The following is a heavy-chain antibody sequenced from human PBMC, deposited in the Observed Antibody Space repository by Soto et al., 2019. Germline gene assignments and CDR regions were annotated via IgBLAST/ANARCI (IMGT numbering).Heavy chain of an antibody. D-gene: IGHD6-13*01. CDR2: INHSGST. J-gene: IGHJ6*02. CDR1: GGSFSGYY. Sequence: SETLSLTCAVYGGSFSGYYWSWIRQPPGKGLEWIGEINHSGSTNYNPSLKSRVTISVDTSKNQFSLKLSSVTAADTAVYYCARGRRGAAAGRYYYYGMDVWGQGTTVTVSS. V-gene: IGHV4-34*01. CDR3: ARGRRGAAAGRYYYYGMDV.